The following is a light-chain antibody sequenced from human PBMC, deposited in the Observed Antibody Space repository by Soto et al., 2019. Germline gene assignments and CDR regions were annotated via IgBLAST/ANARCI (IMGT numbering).Light chain of an antibody. CDR2: DAS. CDR1: QSIIRW. Sequence: DIQMTQSPSALSASVGDRVTMTCRASQSIIRWLAWYQQKPGKAPNLLIYDASKLESGVPSRFSGSGSGTEFTLTISSLQTDDFATYYCQQYNSDSTFGQGTKVDIK. CDR3: QQYNSDST. J-gene: IGKJ1*01. V-gene: IGKV1-5*01.